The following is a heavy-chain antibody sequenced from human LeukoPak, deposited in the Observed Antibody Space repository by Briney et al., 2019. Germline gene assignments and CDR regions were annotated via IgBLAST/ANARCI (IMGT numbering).Heavy chain of an antibody. V-gene: IGHV4-34*01. J-gene: IGHJ5*02. CDR3: ARTPTVTSREVDP. Sequence: SETLSLTCAVYGGSFSGYYWSWIRQPPGKALEWIGEINHSGSTNYNPSLKSRVTISVDTSKNQFSLKLSSVTAADTAVYYCARTPTVTSREVDPWGQGTLVTVSS. CDR2: INHSGST. CDR1: GGSFSGYY. D-gene: IGHD4-11*01.